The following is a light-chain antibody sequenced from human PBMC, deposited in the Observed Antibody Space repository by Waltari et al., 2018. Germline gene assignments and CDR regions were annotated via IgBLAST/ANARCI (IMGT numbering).Light chain of an antibody. J-gene: IGLJ2*01. CDR2: GNC. CDR3: QSYDSSLSGYVV. V-gene: IGLV1-40*01. Sequence: QSVLTQPPSVSAAPGQRVTISCTGSSSNIGAGYDVPWYQQLPGTTAKPPMLGNCKRPSRVPDRFAGFKSGTSGSLAITGLRAADEADEYCQSYDSSLSGYVVFGGGTKLTVL. CDR1: SSNIGAGYD.